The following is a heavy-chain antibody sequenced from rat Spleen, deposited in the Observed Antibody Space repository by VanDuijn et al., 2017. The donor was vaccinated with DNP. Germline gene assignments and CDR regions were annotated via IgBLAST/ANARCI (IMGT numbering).Heavy chain of an antibody. V-gene: IGHV5-7*01. J-gene: IGHJ4*01. CDR2: IIYDGSRT. CDR1: GFTFSDYY. Sequence: EVQLVESGGDLVQPGRSLKLSCAASGFTFSDYYMAWVRQAPTKGLEWVATIIYDGSRTYYRDSVKGRFTISRDNAKNTLYLQLNSLGSEDTATYYCARRFRDTRAMDAWGQGTSVTVSS. D-gene: IGHD4-3*01. CDR3: ARRFRDTRAMDA.